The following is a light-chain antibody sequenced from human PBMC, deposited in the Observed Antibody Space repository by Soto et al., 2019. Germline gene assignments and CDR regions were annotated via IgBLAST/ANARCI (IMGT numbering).Light chain of an antibody. Sequence: QSVLTQPASVSGSPGQSITISCTGTNSDVGGYHYVSWYQQHPGKAPKLMIYDVTNRPSGVSNRFAGSRSGNTASLTISGLQAEDEADYYCSSYTSGSTDVFGPGTKLTVL. V-gene: IGLV2-14*01. CDR3: SSYTSGSTDV. J-gene: IGLJ1*01. CDR2: DVT. CDR1: NSDVGGYHY.